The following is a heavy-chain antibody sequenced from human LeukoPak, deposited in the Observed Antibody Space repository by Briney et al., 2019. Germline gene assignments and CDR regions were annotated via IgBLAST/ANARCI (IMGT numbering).Heavy chain of an antibody. D-gene: IGHD3-10*01. CDR3: ANSRGYGSGNL. CDR2: VSGSGDRT. V-gene: IGHV3-23*01. CDR1: GFTFSNYA. J-gene: IGHJ4*02. Sequence: GGSLRLTCAASGFTFSNYAMSWVRQAPGKGLEWISAVSGSGDRTYYAGSVKGRFTISRDNSKNIVYLRMNSLRAEDTAVYFCANSRGYGSGNLWGQGTLVTVSS.